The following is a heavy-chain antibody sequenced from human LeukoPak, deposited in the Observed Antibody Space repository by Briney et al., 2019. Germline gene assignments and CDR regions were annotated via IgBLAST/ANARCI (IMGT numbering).Heavy chain of an antibody. CDR1: GFTFSSYA. V-gene: IGHV3-30-3*01. D-gene: IGHD4-17*01. CDR3: ARDAAHYDNWFDP. Sequence: GGSLRLSCAASGFTFSSYAMHWVRQAPGKGLEWVAVISYDGSNKYYADSVKGRFTISRDNSKNTLYLQMNSLRAEATAVYYCARDAAHYDNWFDPWGQGTLVTVSS. J-gene: IGHJ5*02. CDR2: ISYDGSNK.